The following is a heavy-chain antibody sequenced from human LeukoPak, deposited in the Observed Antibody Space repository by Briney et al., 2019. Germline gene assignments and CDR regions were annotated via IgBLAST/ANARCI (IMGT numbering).Heavy chain of an antibody. V-gene: IGHV1-18*01. CDR1: VYTFTSYG. D-gene: IGHD1-26*01. Sequence: ASVKVSCKASVYTFTSYGISWVRQAPGQGLEWMGWISAYNGNTNYAHNLQGRVTMTTDTSTSTAYMELRGLRSDDTAVYYCARDGFRGSLYFDYWGQGTLVTVSS. J-gene: IGHJ4*02. CDR3: ARDGFRGSLYFDY. CDR2: ISAYNGNT.